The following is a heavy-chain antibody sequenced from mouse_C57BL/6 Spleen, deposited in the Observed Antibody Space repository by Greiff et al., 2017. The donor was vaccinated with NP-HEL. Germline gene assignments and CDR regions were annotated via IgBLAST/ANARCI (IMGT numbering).Heavy chain of an antibody. V-gene: IGHV5-17*01. D-gene: IGHD1-1*01. CDR2: ISSGSSTI. CDR1: GFTFSDYG. J-gene: IGHJ1*03. Sequence: EVQGVESGGGLVKPGGSLKLSCAASGFTFSDYGMHWVRQAPEKGLEWVAYISSGSSTIYYADTVKGRFTISRDTAKNTLFLQMTSLRSEDTAMYYCARGPYGSSLYWYFDVWGTGTTVTVSS. CDR3: ARGPYGSSLYWYFDV.